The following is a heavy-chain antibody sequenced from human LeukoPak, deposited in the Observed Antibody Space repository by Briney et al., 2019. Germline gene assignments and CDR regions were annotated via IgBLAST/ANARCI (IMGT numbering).Heavy chain of an antibody. CDR1: GYTFTSYG. Sequence: GASVKVSCKASGYTFTSYGISWVRQAPGQGLKWMGGIIPIFGTANYAQKFQGRVTITTDESTSTAYMELSSLRSEDTAVYYCARDVWSGYENRYDAFDIWGQGTMVTVSS. J-gene: IGHJ3*02. D-gene: IGHD3-3*01. CDR3: ARDVWSGYENRYDAFDI. V-gene: IGHV1-69*05. CDR2: IIPIFGTA.